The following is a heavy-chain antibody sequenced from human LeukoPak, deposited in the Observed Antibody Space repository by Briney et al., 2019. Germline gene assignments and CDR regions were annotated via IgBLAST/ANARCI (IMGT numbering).Heavy chain of an antibody. D-gene: IGHD3-10*01. CDR2: ISGDGRST. V-gene: IGHV3-43*02. Sequence: PGGSLRLSCAASGFTFDDYAMHWVRLGPGKGLEWVCLISGDGRSTYYADSVRGRFTISRDNSKNSLYLQMNSLGTEDTALYYCAKEKSAWFGELSNWGQGTLVTVSS. CDR1: GFTFDDYA. J-gene: IGHJ4*02. CDR3: AKEKSAWFGELSN.